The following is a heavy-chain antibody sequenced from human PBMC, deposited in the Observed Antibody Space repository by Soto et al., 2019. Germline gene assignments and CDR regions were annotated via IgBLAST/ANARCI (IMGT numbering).Heavy chain of an antibody. CDR2: TYYRSNWRH. Sequence: SQTLSLTCAISGDSVSSNTAAWNWIRSSPSRGLEWLGRTYYRSNWRHDYAVSVKSRITVNPDTSKNHFSLPLNSVTPDDTTVYYCARGVAGSRFDLWGQGTLVTVSS. CDR3: ARGVAGSRFDL. V-gene: IGHV6-1*01. J-gene: IGHJ4*02. D-gene: IGHD6-19*01. CDR1: GDSVSSNTAA.